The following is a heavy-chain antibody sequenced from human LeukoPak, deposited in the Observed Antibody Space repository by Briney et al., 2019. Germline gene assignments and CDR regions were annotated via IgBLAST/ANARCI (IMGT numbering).Heavy chain of an antibody. CDR1: GGSISSSSYY. J-gene: IGHJ3*02. V-gene: IGHV4-39*07. Sequence: SETLSLTCTVSGGSISSSSYYWGWIRQPPGKGLEWIGSIYYSGSTYYNPSLKSRVTISVDTSKNQFSLKLSSVTAADTAVYYCATLTRGPWTRGDAFDIWGQGTMVTVSS. D-gene: IGHD2-21*02. CDR2: IYYSGST. CDR3: ATLTRGPWTRGDAFDI.